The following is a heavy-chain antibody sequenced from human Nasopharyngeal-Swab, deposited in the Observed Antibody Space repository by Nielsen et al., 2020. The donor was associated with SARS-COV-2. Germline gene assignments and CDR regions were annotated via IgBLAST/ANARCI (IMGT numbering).Heavy chain of an antibody. CDR1: GFSLSTSGMC. CDR2: IYYSGST. J-gene: IGHJ4*02. V-gene: IGHV4-31*03. D-gene: IGHD6-19*01. Sequence: SGPTLVKPTQTLTLTCTFSGFSLSTSGMCVSWIRQHPGKGLEWIGYIYYSGSTYYNPSLKSRVTISVDTSKNQFSLKLSSVTAADTAVYYCARVVAGTLDYWGQGTLVTVSS. CDR3: ARVVAGTLDY.